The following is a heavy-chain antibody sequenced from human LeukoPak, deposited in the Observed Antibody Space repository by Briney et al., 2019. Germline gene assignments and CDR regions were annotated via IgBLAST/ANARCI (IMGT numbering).Heavy chain of an antibody. V-gene: IGHV3-33*01. Sequence: GGSLRLSCAASGFTFSSYGMHWVRQAPGKGLEWVAVIWYDGSNKYYADSVKGRFTISRDNSKNTLYLQMNSLRAEDTAVYYCAGEPDSSGWYVPYYGMDVWGQGTTVSVSS. CDR3: AGEPDSSGWYVPYYGMDV. CDR2: IWYDGSNK. D-gene: IGHD6-19*01. CDR1: GFTFSSYG. J-gene: IGHJ6*02.